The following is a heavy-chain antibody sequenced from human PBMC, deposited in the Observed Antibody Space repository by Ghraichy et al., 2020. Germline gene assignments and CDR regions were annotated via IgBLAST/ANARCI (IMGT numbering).Heavy chain of an antibody. CDR3: ARDAGGVIFY. CDR2: IYYSGST. V-gene: IGHV4-31*03. J-gene: IGHJ4*02. CDR1: GGSISSGGYY. D-gene: IGHD3-10*01. Sequence: SETLSLTCTVSGGSISSGGYYWSWIRQHPGKGLEWIGYIYYSGSTYYNPSLKSRVTISVDTSKNQFSLKLSSVTAADTAVYYCARDAGGVIFYWGQGTLVTVSS.